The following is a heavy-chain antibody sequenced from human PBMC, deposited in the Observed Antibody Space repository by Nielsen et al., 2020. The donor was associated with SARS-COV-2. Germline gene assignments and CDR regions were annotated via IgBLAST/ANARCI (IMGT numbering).Heavy chain of an antibody. Sequence: WIRQPPGKGLEWIGSIYYSGSTYYNPSLKSRVTISVDTSKNQFSLKLSSVTAADTAVYYCARDRRNGFDYWGQGTLVTISS. J-gene: IGHJ4*02. D-gene: IGHD2-8*01. CDR3: ARDRRNGFDY. V-gene: IGHV4-39*07. CDR2: IYYSGST.